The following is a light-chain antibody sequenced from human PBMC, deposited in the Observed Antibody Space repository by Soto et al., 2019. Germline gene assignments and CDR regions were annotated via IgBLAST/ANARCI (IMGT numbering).Light chain of an antibody. J-gene: IGLJ1*01. Sequence: QSVLTQPASVSGSPGQSITISCTGTSSDVGGYNYVSWYQQHPGKAPKLMIYDVSNRPSGVSNRFSGSKSGNTSSLTISGLQAEDEADYYCSSYTSSTPLSGFGTGTKFTVL. CDR1: SSDVGGYNY. V-gene: IGLV2-14*01. CDR3: SSYTSSTPLSG. CDR2: DVS.